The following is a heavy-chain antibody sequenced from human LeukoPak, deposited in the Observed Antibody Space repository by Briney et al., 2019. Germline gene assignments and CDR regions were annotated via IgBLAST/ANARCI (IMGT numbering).Heavy chain of an antibody. D-gene: IGHD3-22*01. J-gene: IGHJ4*02. V-gene: IGHV4-4*07. CDR2: IYTSGST. Sequence: SETLSLTCTVSGGSISSYYWSWIRQPAGKGLEWIGRIYTSGSTNYNPSLKSRVTMSVDTSKNQFSLKLSSVTAADTAVYYCAREYCVGCYYDSSGYYSFDYWGQGTLVTVSS. CDR1: GGSISSYY. CDR3: AREYCVGCYYDSSGYYSFDY.